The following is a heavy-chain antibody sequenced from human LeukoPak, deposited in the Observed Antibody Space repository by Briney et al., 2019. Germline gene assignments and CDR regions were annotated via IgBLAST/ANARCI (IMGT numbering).Heavy chain of an antibody. V-gene: IGHV4-39*01. D-gene: IGHD2-15*01. Sequence: SETLSLTCTVSGSSISSTSYFWGWIRQPPGKGLEWIGSIYYSGSTYYNPSLKSRVTISVDTSKNQFSLKLSSVTAADTAVYYCARLRATPYYYYYMDVWGKGTTVTVS. CDR3: ARLRATPYYYYYMDV. CDR1: GSSISSTSYF. J-gene: IGHJ6*03. CDR2: IYYSGST.